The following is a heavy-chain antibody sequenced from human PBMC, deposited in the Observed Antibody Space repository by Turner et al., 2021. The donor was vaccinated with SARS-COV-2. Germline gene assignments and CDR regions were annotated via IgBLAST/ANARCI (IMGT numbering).Heavy chain of an antibody. CDR3: ASSSGYSFGYYFDY. V-gene: IGHV4-59*01. Sequence: QVQLQESGPGLVKPSETLSLTCTVSGGSISSYYWRWIRQPPGRGLEWIGYIYYSGSTNYNPSLKSRVTISVDTSKNQFSLKLSSVTAADTAVYYCASSSGYSFGYYFDYWGQGTLVTVSS. J-gene: IGHJ4*02. CDR1: GGSISSYY. D-gene: IGHD5-18*01. CDR2: IYYSGST.